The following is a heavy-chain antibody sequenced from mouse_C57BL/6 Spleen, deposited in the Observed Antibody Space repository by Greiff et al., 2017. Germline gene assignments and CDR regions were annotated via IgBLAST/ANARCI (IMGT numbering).Heavy chain of an antibody. J-gene: IGHJ3*01. CDR2: INPSTGGT. Sequence: VQLKESGPELVKPGASVKISCKASGYSFTGYYMNWVKQSPEKSLEWIGEINPSTGGTTYNQKFKAKATLTVDKSSSTAYMQLKSLTSEDSAVYYCARSGRLRRLGFAYWGQGTLVTVSA. D-gene: IGHD2-4*01. V-gene: IGHV1-42*01. CDR3: ARSGRLRRLGFAY. CDR1: GYSFTGYY.